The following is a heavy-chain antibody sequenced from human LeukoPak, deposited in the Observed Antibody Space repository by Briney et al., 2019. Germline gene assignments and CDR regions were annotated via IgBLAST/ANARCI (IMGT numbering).Heavy chain of an antibody. CDR1: GYTFTSYG. J-gene: IGHJ4*02. Sequence: GASVKVSCKASGYTFTSYGISWVRQAPGQGLEWMGWISAYNGNTNYAQKLQGRVTMTTDTSTSTAYMELRSLRSDDTAVYYCARDESAPDSSGWYVFDYWGQGTLVTVSS. CDR2: ISAYNGNT. D-gene: IGHD6-19*01. V-gene: IGHV1-18*01. CDR3: ARDESAPDSSGWYVFDY.